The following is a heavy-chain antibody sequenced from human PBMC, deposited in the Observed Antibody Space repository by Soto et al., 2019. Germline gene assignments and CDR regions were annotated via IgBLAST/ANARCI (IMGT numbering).Heavy chain of an antibody. Sequence: SVKVSCKASGGTFSSYAISWVRQAPGQGLEWMGGIIPIFGTANYAQKFQGRVTITADESTSTAYMELSSLRSEDTAVYYCARTRKMATIPGSLDYWGQGTLVTVSS. CDR1: GGTFSSYA. V-gene: IGHV1-69*13. CDR3: ARTRKMATIPGSLDY. D-gene: IGHD5-12*01. CDR2: IIPIFGTA. J-gene: IGHJ4*02.